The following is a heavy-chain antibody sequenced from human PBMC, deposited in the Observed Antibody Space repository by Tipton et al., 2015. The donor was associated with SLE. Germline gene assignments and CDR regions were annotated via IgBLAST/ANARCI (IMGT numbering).Heavy chain of an antibody. J-gene: IGHJ5*02. D-gene: IGHD3-3*01. Sequence: TLSLTCTVSGGSISSGDYYWGWIRQPPGKGLEWIGSIYYSGSTYYNPSLMSRVTISVDTSKNQFSLNLSSLTAADTAVYFCARSDYDFWSGHWAVNWFDPWGQGTLVTVSS. CDR3: ARSDYDFWSGHWAVNWFDP. CDR1: GGSISSGDYY. CDR2: IYYSGST. V-gene: IGHV4-39*07.